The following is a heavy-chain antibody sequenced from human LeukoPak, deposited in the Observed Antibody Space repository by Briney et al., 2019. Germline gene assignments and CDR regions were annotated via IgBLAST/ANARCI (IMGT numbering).Heavy chain of an antibody. V-gene: IGHV3-30*18. CDR3: AKDRGVSGGSSWFYYYYGMDV. Sequence: QPGRSLRLSCAASGFTFGSYGMHWVRQAPGKGLEWVTVISYDGSNKYYADSVKGRFTISRDNSKNTLYLQMNSLRAEDTAVYYCAKDRGVSGGSSWFYYYYGMDVWGQGTTVTVSS. D-gene: IGHD6-13*01. CDR1: GFTFGSYG. J-gene: IGHJ6*02. CDR2: ISYDGSNK.